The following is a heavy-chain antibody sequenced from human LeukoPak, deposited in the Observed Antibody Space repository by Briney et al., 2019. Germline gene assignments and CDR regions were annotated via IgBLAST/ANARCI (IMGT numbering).Heavy chain of an antibody. V-gene: IGHV3-48*03. J-gene: IGHJ4*02. D-gene: IGHD6-19*01. CDR3: AAVVRSGSPFDY. Sequence: GGSLRLSCAASGFTFSSYEMNWVRQAPGKGLEWVSYISSSSNTMYYADSVKGRFTISRDNAKNTLYLQMTSLRVEDTAVHYCAAVVRSGSPFDYWGQGTLVTVSS. CDR2: ISSSSNTM. CDR1: GFTFSSYE.